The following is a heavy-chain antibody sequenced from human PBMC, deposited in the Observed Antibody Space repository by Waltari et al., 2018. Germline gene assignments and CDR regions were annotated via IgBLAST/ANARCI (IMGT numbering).Heavy chain of an antibody. Sequence: QLQLQESGPGLVKPSETLSLTCTVSGGSISSSSYYWGWLRQPPGKGLEWIGSIYYSGSTYYNPSLKSRVTISVDTSKNQFSLKLSSVTAADTAVYYCARTGSPTPTDAFDIWGQGTMVTVSS. V-gene: IGHV4-39*01. J-gene: IGHJ3*02. CDR2: IYYSGST. D-gene: IGHD2-15*01. CDR1: GGSISSSSYY. CDR3: ARTGSPTPTDAFDI.